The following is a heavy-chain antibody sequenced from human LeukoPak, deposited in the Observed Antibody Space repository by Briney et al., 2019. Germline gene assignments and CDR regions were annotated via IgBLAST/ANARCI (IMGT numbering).Heavy chain of an antibody. CDR3: ARGGDSSSWEFDY. J-gene: IGHJ4*02. Sequence: SETLSLTCAVYGVSFSGYYWNWIRHPPGKGLGWIGEINHSGSTNYNPSLKSRVTMSVDTSKNQFSLKLSSVTAADTAVYYCARGGDSSSWEFDYWGQGTLVTVSS. D-gene: IGHD6-13*01. CDR2: INHSGST. V-gene: IGHV4-34*01. CDR1: GVSFSGYY.